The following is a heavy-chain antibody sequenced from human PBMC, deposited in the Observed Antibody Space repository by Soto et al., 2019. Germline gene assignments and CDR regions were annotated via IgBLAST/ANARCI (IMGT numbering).Heavy chain of an antibody. CDR2: IGGSNTDR. J-gene: IGHJ5*01. D-gene: IGHD1-26*01. CDR1: RFIFSDYD. CDR3: AKDAVSYNGKWDWFDS. V-gene: IGHV3-23*01. Sequence: DVQLLQSGGGLVQPGGSLTLSCAASRFIFSDYDMNWVRQAPGKGLEWVSSIGGSNTDRYYADSVKGRFITSRDNTKNTMYLQMNSLRDDDTAVYYCAKDAVSYNGKWDWFDSWGQGTLVTVSS.